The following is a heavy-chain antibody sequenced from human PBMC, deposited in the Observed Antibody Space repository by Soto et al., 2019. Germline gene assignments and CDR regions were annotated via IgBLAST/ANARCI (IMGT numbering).Heavy chain of an antibody. J-gene: IGHJ4*02. D-gene: IGHD2-15*01. CDR1: GFTFSSYW. CDR3: ARATVEDIAEFDY. CDR2: IKQDGGDK. Sequence: GGALRLSCAASGFTFSSYWMSWVRQAPVKGLEWEANIKQDGGDKYDVDSVKGRFTISRDDAKNSLYLQMNSQRAEDTAVYSCARATVEDIAEFDYWRQGTLVTVSS. V-gene: IGHV3-7*03.